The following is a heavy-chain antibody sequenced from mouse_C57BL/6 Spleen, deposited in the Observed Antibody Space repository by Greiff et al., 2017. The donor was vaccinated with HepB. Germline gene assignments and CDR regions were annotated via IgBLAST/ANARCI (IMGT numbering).Heavy chain of an antibody. D-gene: IGHD1-1*01. J-gene: IGHJ1*03. Sequence: VQLQQSGAELAKPGASVKLSCKASGYTFTSYWMHWVKQRPGQGLEWIGYINPSSGYTKYNQKFKDKATLTADKSSSTAYMQLSSLTYEDSAVYYCAKDGSSYDWYFDDWGTGTTVTVSS. V-gene: IGHV1-7*01. CDR3: AKDGSSYDWYFDD. CDR1: GYTFTSYW. CDR2: INPSSGYT.